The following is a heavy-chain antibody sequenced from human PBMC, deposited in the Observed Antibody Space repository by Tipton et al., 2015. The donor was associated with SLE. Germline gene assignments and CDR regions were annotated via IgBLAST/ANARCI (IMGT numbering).Heavy chain of an antibody. J-gene: IGHJ4*02. CDR3: TARSSLVRGAPHY. CDR2: IKSQSEGGTT. V-gene: IGHV3-15*01. CDR1: GFTFSKTW. Sequence: GSLRLSCAASGFTFSKTWMTWVRQAPGKGLEYVGLIKSQSEGGTTDYAAPVKGRFTISRDDSKNMLYVQMNSLKSEDTAVYYCTARSSLVRGAPHYWGQGTLVNLSS. D-gene: IGHD3-10*01.